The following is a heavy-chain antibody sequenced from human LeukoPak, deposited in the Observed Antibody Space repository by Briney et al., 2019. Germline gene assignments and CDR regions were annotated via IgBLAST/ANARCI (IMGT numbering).Heavy chain of an antibody. D-gene: IGHD6-13*01. Sequence: SETLSLTCTVSGGSISSGSYYWSWIRQPAGKGLEWIGRIYTSGSTNYNPSLKSRVTISVDTSKNQFSLKLSSVTAADTAVYYCARRYSSPSRWFDPWGQGTLVTVSS. CDR2: IYTSGST. CDR3: ARRYSSPSRWFDP. V-gene: IGHV4-61*02. J-gene: IGHJ5*02. CDR1: GGSISSGSYY.